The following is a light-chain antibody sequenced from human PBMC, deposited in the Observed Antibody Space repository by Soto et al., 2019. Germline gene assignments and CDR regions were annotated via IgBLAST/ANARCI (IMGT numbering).Light chain of an antibody. CDR1: RSINVW. V-gene: IGKV1-5*03. J-gene: IGKJ1*01. Sequence: DIQMTQSPSTLSASVVDRVTITCLASRSINVWLAWFQQKSGKAPKLLIYKASTLESGVPSNFSGSGSGTEFTLTISSLQPEDFATYYCQQYNSYPWTFGQGTKVDNK. CDR3: QQYNSYPWT. CDR2: KAS.